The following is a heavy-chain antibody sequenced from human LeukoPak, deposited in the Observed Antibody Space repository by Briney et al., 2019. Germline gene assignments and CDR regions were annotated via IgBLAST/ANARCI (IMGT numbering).Heavy chain of an antibody. CDR2: IYYSGST. V-gene: IGHV4-39*01. D-gene: IGHD3-22*01. CDR1: GGSISSSSYY. Sequence: SETLSLTCTVSGGSISSSSYYWGWIRQPPGKGLEWIGSIYYSGSTYYNPSLKSRVTISVDTSKNQSSPKLSSVTAADTAVYYCARGTYYYDSSGYLFDYWGQGTLVTVSS. CDR3: ARGTYYYDSSGYLFDY. J-gene: IGHJ4*02.